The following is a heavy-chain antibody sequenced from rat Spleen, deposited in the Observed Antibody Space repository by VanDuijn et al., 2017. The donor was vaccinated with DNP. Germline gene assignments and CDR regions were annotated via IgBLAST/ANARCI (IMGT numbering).Heavy chain of an antibody. J-gene: IGHJ4*01. Sequence: QVHLKESGPGLVQPSETLSLTCTVSGFPLTSYGVSWIRQSPGKGLEWLGRVRYNGETAYNSALKSRLTISRDTSKNQVFLKMNSVQTDDTATYYCTRDAYSGYSYATDAWGQGTSVTVSS. CDR2: VRYNGET. V-gene: IGHV2-63*01. D-gene: IGHD1-6*01. CDR3: TRDAYSGYSYATDA. CDR1: GFPLTSYG.